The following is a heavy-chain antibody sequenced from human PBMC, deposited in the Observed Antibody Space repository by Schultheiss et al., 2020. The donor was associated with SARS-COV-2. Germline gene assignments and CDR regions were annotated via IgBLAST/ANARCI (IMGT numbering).Heavy chain of an antibody. CDR1: GGSISSSSYY. V-gene: IGHV4-39*07. CDR2: IYYSGST. Sequence: SETLSLTCTVSGGSISSSSYYWGWIRQPPGKGLEWIGYIYYSGSTYYNPSLKSRVTISVDTSKNQFSLKLSSVTAADTAVYYCARGARKGYCSGGSCRSYYYYGMDVWGQGTTVTVSS. D-gene: IGHD2-15*01. CDR3: ARGARKGYCSGGSCRSYYYYGMDV. J-gene: IGHJ6*02.